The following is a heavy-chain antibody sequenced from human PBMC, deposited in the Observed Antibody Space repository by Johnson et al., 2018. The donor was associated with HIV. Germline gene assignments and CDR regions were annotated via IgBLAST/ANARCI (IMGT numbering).Heavy chain of an antibody. CDR1: GFTFSSYA. CDR2: IYSGGST. CDR3: AKDLGITVAGRGGLDAFDI. J-gene: IGHJ3*02. Sequence: QVQLVESGGGVVQPGRSLRLSCAASGFTFSSYAMHWVRQAPGKGLEWVSVIYSGGSTYYADSVKGRFTISSDNSKNTLYLQMNSLRAEDTAVYYCAKDLGITVAGRGGLDAFDIWGQGTMVTVSS. D-gene: IGHD6-19*01. V-gene: IGHV3-NL1*01.